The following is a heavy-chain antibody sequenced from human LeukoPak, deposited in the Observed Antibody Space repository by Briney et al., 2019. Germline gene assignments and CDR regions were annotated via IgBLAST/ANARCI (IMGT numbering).Heavy chain of an antibody. D-gene: IGHD3-22*01. Sequence: SETLSLTCTVSGGSIRSSYYYWSWIRQPPGTGLEWIGEINHSGTTNYNPSLKSRVAISVDTSKNQFSLKLNFVTAADTAIYYCAQNGYYFDSWGQGTQATVSS. J-gene: IGHJ4*02. CDR2: INHSGTT. V-gene: IGHV4-39*07. CDR1: GGSIRSSYYY. CDR3: AQNGYYFDS.